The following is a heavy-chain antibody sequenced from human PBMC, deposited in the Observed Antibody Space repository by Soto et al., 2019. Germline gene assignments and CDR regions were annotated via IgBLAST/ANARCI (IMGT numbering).Heavy chain of an antibody. CDR2: TIPVFNTA. J-gene: IGHJ3*02. Sequence: QVQLEQSGAEVKKPGSSVKVSCKASGGTLSDYGVAWLRQAPGQGLEWMGGTIPVFNTAKYAQKLQGRVTVTADKFTNIAYMELSSLSSEDTAFYFCARGVYGSGNYYTGPSAFDIWGQGTMVIVSS. D-gene: IGHD3-10*01. CDR3: ARGVYGSGNYYTGPSAFDI. CDR1: GGTLSDYG. V-gene: IGHV1-69*06.